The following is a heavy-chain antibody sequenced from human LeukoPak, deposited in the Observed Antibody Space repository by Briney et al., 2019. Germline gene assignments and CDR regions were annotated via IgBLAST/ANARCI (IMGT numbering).Heavy chain of an antibody. J-gene: IGHJ4*02. Sequence: PGGSLRLSCAASGFTFSSYEMNWVRQAPGKGLEWASYISTSGSTIYYADSVRGRFTISRDNAKNSLYLQLISLRAEDTAVYYCARARNYCSGGSCSPFDYWGQGTLVTVSS. CDR2: ISTSGSTI. D-gene: IGHD2-15*01. CDR3: ARARNYCSGGSCSPFDY. V-gene: IGHV3-48*03. CDR1: GFTFSSYE.